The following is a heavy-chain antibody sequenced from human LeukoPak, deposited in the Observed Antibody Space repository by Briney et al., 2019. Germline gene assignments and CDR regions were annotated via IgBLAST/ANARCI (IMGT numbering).Heavy chain of an antibody. V-gene: IGHV3-30-3*01. CDR2: ISYDGSNK. CDR3: ARDGLPREAGGWFDP. Sequence: GRSLRLSCAASGFTFSSYAMHWVRQAPGKGLEWVAVISYDGSNKYYADSVRGRFTISRDNSKNTLYLQMNSLRAEDTAVYYCARDGLPREAGGWFDPWGQGTLVTVSS. J-gene: IGHJ5*02. CDR1: GFTFSSYA. D-gene: IGHD1-26*01.